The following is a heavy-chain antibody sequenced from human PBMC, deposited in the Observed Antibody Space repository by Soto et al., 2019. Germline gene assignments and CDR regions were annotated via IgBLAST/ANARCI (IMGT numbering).Heavy chain of an antibody. Sequence: QVQLVQSGAEVKKPGSSVKVSCKASGGTFSSYTISWVRQAPGQVLEWMGRIIPILGIANYSQKFQGRVTSTADKSTSTGYMELSSLRSEDTAVYYCARAPDGDFKFDYWGQGTLVTVSS. D-gene: IGHD4-17*01. V-gene: IGHV1-69*02. CDR3: ARAPDGDFKFDY. CDR1: GGTFSSYT. CDR2: IIPILGIA. J-gene: IGHJ4*02.